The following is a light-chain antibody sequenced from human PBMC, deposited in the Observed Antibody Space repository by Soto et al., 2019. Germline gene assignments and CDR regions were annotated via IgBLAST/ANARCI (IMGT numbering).Light chain of an antibody. CDR3: ETWYSNTHKV. V-gene: IGLV4-60*02. CDR1: SGHSTYI. Sequence: QSVLTRSSSASASLGSSVKLTCILSSGHSTYIIAWHQQQPGKAPRFLMTLDRSGSYNRGSGVPDRFSGSSSGADRYLTISNLQFEDEGHYYCETWYSNTHKVFGGGTKLTVL. CDR2: LDRSGSY. J-gene: IGLJ3*02.